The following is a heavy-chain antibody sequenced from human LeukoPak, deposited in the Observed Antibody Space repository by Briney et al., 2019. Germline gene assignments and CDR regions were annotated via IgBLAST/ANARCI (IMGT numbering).Heavy chain of an antibody. J-gene: IGHJ3*02. CDR1: GASISSSPHY. CDR2: LYYSGTT. D-gene: IGHD5-24*01. V-gene: IGHV4-39*07. Sequence: PSETLSLTCTVSGASISSSPHYWGWLRQAPGKGLEWIGTLYYSGTTFYKPSLKSRVTISVDTSKNQFSLKLSSVTAADTAVYYCASTRDGYKRDDAFDIWGQGTMVTVSS. CDR3: ASTRDGYKRDDAFDI.